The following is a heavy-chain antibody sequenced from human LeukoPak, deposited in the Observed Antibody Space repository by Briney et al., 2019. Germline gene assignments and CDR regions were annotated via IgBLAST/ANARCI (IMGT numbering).Heavy chain of an antibody. J-gene: IGHJ4*02. D-gene: IGHD3-22*01. Sequence: ASVKVSCKASGYTFTSYYMHWVRQAPGQGFEWMGIINPSGGSTSYAQKFQGRVTMTRDTSTSTVYMELSSLRSEDTAVYYCARAQGRYYDSSGYLDYWGQGTLVTVSS. V-gene: IGHV1-46*01. CDR3: ARAQGRYYDSSGYLDY. CDR2: INPSGGST. CDR1: GYTFTSYY.